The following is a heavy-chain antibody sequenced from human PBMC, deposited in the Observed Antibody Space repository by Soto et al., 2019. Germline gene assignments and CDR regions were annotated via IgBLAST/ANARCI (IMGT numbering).Heavy chain of an antibody. CDR1: GVSFSAFW. J-gene: IGHJ4*02. CDR2: INQDGSEK. CDR3: ARDRGWNIVVIPASFDL. D-gene: IGHD2-15*01. Sequence: EVQLVESGGGLVQPGGSLRLSCAASGVSFSAFWMSWVRQIPGKGLEWVANINQDGSEKQYVDSVKGRFTISRDNAKNPLFLQMNSLRAEDSAVYYCARDRGWNIVVIPASFDLWGRGALVSVSS. V-gene: IGHV3-7*01.